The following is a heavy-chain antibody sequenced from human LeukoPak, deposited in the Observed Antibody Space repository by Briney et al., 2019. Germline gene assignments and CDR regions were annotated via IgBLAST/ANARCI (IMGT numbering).Heavy chain of an antibody. J-gene: IGHJ4*02. CDR3: AKTRRDGYNCDLDF. CDR2: INPNSGGT. V-gene: IGHV1-2*02. CDR1: GYSFTGHH. Sequence: ASVKVSCKSSGYSFTGHHIHWARQAPGQGLEWMGWINPNSGGTNYAQKFQGRVTMTRDTSISTAYMELSRLTSDDTALYYCAKTRRDGYNCDLDFWGQGTLVTVSS. D-gene: IGHD5-24*01.